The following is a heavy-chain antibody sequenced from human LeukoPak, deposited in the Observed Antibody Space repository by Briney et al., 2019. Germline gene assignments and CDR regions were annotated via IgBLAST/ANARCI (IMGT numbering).Heavy chain of an antibody. CDR3: AKTYADTTFFEY. Sequence: TGGSLRLSCAASGFTFSTYAMNWVRQAPGKGLEWVSASSGSGETTFYANSVKGRFTISRDNSKNILYLQMNSLRAEDTAIYYCAKTYADTTFFEYWGQGTLVTVSS. J-gene: IGHJ4*02. CDR1: GFTFSTYA. D-gene: IGHD5-18*01. V-gene: IGHV3-23*01. CDR2: SSGSGETT.